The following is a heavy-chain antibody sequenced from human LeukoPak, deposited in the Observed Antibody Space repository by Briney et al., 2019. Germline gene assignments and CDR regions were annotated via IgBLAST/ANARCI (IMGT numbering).Heavy chain of an antibody. Sequence: SSPTLVKPTQTLTLTCTFSGFSLSTSGMGVGWIRQPPGKALEWPALIYWNDDKRYSPSLKSRLTITKDTSKSQVVLTMTNMDPVDTATYYCAHRPATTMANYFDYWGQGTLVTVSS. CDR1: GFSLSTSGMG. D-gene: IGHD5-18*01. CDR3: AHRPATTMANYFDY. V-gene: IGHV2-5*01. CDR2: IYWNDDK. J-gene: IGHJ4*02.